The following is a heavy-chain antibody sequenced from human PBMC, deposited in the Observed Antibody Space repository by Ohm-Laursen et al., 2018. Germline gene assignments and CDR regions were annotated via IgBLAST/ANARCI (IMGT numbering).Heavy chain of an antibody. J-gene: IGHJ6*02. CDR2: INSDGSTT. Sequence: SLRLSCAATGFTFSTYWMHWVRQAPGKGLVWVSRINSDGSTTDYADSVKGRFTISRDNAKNSLYLQMNSLRAEDTAVYYCARDVAHGGYGFGMDVWGQGTTVTVSS. CDR3: ARDVAHGGYGFGMDV. CDR1: GFTFSTYW. D-gene: IGHD5-12*01. V-gene: IGHV3-74*01.